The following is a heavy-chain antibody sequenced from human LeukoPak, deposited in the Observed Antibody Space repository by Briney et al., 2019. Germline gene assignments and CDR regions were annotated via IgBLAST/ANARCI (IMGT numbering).Heavy chain of an antibody. CDR2: IRYDGSNK. Sequence: PGGSLRLSCAASGFTFSSYGMHWVRQAPGKGLEWVAFIRYDGSNKYYADSVKGRFTISRDNSKNTLYLQMGSLRAEDMAVYYCARVHYYDSSGYPPLYYFDYWGQGTLVTVSS. J-gene: IGHJ4*02. CDR1: GFTFSSYG. D-gene: IGHD3-22*01. V-gene: IGHV3-30*02. CDR3: ARVHYYDSSGYPPLYYFDY.